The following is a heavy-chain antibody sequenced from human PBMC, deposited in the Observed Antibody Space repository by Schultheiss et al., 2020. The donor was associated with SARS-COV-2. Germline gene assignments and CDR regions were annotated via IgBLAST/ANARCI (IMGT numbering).Heavy chain of an antibody. V-gene: IGHV3-48*01. D-gene: IGHD2-15*01. CDR1: GFTFSSYS. Sequence: GESLKISCAASGFTFSSYSMNWVRQAPGKGLEWVSYISSSSSTIYYADSVKGRFTISRDNSKNTLYLQMNSLRAEDTAVYYCASARFGEVVATDAFDIWGQGTMVTVSS. J-gene: IGHJ3*02. CDR3: ASARFGEVVATDAFDI. CDR2: ISSSSSTI.